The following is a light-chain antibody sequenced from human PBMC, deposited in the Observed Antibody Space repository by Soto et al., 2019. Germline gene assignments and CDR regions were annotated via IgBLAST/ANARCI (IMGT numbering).Light chain of an antibody. J-gene: IGKJ1*01. CDR3: QQYNTYWT. CDR2: DAS. Sequence: IQMTQSASTLSVSNGDRVTITCRASHSISSWLAGYQQQPGQAPKLLIYDASNLESGVPSRFSGGASGTESTLTISSLEHDDFATYYCQQYNTYWTFGQGTKVDIK. CDR1: HSISSW. V-gene: IGKV1-5*01.